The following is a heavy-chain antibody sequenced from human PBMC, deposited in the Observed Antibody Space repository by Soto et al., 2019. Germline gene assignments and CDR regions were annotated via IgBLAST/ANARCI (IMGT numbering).Heavy chain of an antibody. CDR1: GGSISSYY. D-gene: IGHD3-22*01. CDR2: IYYSGST. J-gene: IGHJ3*02. Sequence: SETLSLTCTGSGGSISSYYWSWIRQPPGKGLEWIGYIYYSGSTNYNPSLKNRVTISVDTYKNRFSLKLSSVTAAHTAVYYCAREKFFYYHGTAPDAFDTRAQGPMVPVSS. CDR3: AREKFFYYHGTAPDAFDT. V-gene: IGHV4-59*01.